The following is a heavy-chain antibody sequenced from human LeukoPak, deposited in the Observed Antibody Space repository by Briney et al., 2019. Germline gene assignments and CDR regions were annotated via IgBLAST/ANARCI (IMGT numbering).Heavy chain of an antibody. J-gene: IGHJ6*03. CDR1: GYTFTGYY. V-gene: IGHV1-2*02. Sequence: ASVKVSCKASGYTFTGYYMHWVRQAPGPGLEWMGWINPNSGGTNYAQKFQGRVTMTRDTSISTAYMELSRLRSDDTAVYYCARESGSGWYRYYYYMDVWGKGTTVTVSS. D-gene: IGHD6-19*01. CDR2: INPNSGGT. CDR3: ARESGSGWYRYYYYMDV.